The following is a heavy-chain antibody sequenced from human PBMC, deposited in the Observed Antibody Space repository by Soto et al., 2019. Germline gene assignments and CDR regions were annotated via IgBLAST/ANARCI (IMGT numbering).Heavy chain of an antibody. Sequence: SETLSLTCTVSGGSIRSNTYYWGWIRQPLGKGLEWIASMYYSGSTYKNPSLKSRVTISVDTSKNQFSLKLTSVTAADTAVYYCARHRELVRGVVVDWFFDLWGRGTLVTVSS. CDR3: ARHRELVRGVVVDWFFDL. J-gene: IGHJ2*01. V-gene: IGHV4-39*01. CDR1: GGSIRSNTYY. CDR2: MYYSGST. D-gene: IGHD3-10*01.